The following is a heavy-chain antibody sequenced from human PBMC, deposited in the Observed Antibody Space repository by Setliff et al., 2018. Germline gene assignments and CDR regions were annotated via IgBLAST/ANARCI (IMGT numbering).Heavy chain of an antibody. J-gene: IGHJ6*01. V-gene: IGHV3-53*01. CDR1: GFTFSAYS. CDR3: ARERIYDGLNYNGMDV. D-gene: IGHD3-3*01. Sequence: GGSLRLSCAASGFTFSAYSMSWVRQAPGKGLEWVSLLDNDGSTYYSDSVKGRFTISRGTSKNTLYLQMSSLRTEDTAVYYCARERIYDGLNYNGMDVWGQGTTVTVSS. CDR2: LDNDGST.